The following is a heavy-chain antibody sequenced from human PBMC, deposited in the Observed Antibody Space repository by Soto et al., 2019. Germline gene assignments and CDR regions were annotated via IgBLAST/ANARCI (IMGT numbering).Heavy chain of an antibody. CDR2: IYYSGST. V-gene: IGHV4-59*08. D-gene: IGHD2-15*01. CDR1: GGSISSYY. CDR3: ASVVVVAATFVHFQH. J-gene: IGHJ1*01. Sequence: PSETLSLTCTVSGGSISSYYWSWIRQPPGKGLEWIGYIYYSGSTNYNPSLKSRVTISVDTSKNQFSLKLSSVTAADTAVYYCASVVVVAATFVHFQHWGQGTLVTVSS.